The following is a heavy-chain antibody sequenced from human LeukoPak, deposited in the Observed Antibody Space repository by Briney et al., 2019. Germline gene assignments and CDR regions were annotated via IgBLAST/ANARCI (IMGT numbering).Heavy chain of an antibody. J-gene: IGHJ4*02. CDR1: GFTFSSYG. Sequence: GGSLRLSCAASGFTFSSYGMHWVRQAPGKGLEWVAFIRYDGSNKYYADSVKGRFTISRDNSKNTLYLQMNSLRAEDTAVYYCAKGWGPYSSSSPFDYWGQGTLVTVSS. CDR3: AKGWGPYSSSSPFDY. CDR2: IRYDGSNK. V-gene: IGHV3-30*02. D-gene: IGHD6-6*01.